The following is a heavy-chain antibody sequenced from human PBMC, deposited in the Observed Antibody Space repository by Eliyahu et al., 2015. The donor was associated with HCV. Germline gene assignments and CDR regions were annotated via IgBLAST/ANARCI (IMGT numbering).Heavy chain of an antibody. CDR3: ARHDPSYQLFDY. V-gene: IGHV4-39*01. CDR2: IYYSGGT. D-gene: IGHD2-2*01. J-gene: IGHJ4*02. CDR1: GGSISSSSYY. Sequence: QLQLQESGPGLVKPSETLSLTCTVSGGSISSSSYYWGWIRQPPGKGLEWIGGIYYSGGTYYNPSLKSRVTISVDTSKNQFSLKLSSVTAADTAVYYCARHDPSYQLFDYWGQGTLVTVSS.